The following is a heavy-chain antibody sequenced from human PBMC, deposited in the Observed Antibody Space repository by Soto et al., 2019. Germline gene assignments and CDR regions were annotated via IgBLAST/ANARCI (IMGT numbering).Heavy chain of an antibody. Sequence: SETLSLTCTVSGGSISSYYWSWIRQPPGKGLEWIRYIYYSGSTNYNPSLKSRVTISVDTSKNQFSLKLSSVTAADTAVYYCARVWDYYDSSGYYYGGGDAFDIWGQGTMVTVSS. CDR2: IYYSGST. D-gene: IGHD3-22*01. V-gene: IGHV4-59*01. CDR1: GGSISSYY. CDR3: ARVWDYYDSSGYYYGGGDAFDI. J-gene: IGHJ3*02.